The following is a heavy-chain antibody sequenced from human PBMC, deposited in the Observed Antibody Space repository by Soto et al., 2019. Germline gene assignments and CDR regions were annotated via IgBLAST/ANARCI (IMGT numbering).Heavy chain of an antibody. J-gene: IGHJ6*02. CDR3: ARGGRDSSNHYRPHYYYGMDV. D-gene: IGHD3-22*01. CDR2: INHSGST. V-gene: IGHV4-34*01. CDR1: GGSFSGYY. Sequence: SETLSLTXAVYGGSFSGYYWSWIRQPPGKGLEWIGEINHSGSTNYNPSLKSRVTISVDTSKNQFSLKLSSVTAADTAVYYCARGGRDSSNHYRPHYYYGMDVWGQGTTVTVSS.